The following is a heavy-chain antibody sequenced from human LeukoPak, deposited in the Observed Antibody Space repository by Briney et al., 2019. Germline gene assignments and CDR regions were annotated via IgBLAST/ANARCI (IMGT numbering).Heavy chain of an antibody. V-gene: IGHV1-18*01. CDR2: ISAYTGDT. D-gene: IGHD3-16*01. Sequence: ASVKVSFKASGYTFSSYGLSWVRQAPGQGLEWMGWISAYTGDTLYAQNLQGRVTMTTDTSTSTAYMELRTLRSDDTAVYFCARLGTDYWGQGTLVVVSS. J-gene: IGHJ4*02. CDR1: GYTFSSYG. CDR3: ARLGTDY.